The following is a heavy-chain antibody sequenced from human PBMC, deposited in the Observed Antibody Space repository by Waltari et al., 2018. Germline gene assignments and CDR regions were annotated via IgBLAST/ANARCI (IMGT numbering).Heavy chain of an antibody. Sequence: QVQLQESGPGLVKPSETLSLTCTVSGGSISSYYWSWIRQPPGKGLEWIGYIYTRWSTNYNPSLKSRVTISVDTSKNQFSLKLSSVTAADTAVYYCASFSFIAGGVDYWGQGTLVTVSS. CDR2: IYTRWST. D-gene: IGHD6-13*01. CDR3: ASFSFIAGGVDY. V-gene: IGHV4-4*09. J-gene: IGHJ4*02. CDR1: GGSISSYY.